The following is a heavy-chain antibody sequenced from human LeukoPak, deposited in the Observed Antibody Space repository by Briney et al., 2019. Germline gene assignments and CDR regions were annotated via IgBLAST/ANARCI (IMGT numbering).Heavy chain of an antibody. CDR2: IYYSGST. V-gene: IGHV4-31*03. Sequence: PSETLSLTCTVSGGSISSGGYYWSWFRQHPGKGLEWIGYIYYSGSTYYNPSLKSRVTISVDTSKNQFSLKLSSVTAADTAVYYCAREETTVSRYFGLWGRGTLVTVSS. CDR1: GGSISSGGYY. J-gene: IGHJ2*01. CDR3: AREETTVSRYFGL. D-gene: IGHD4-17*01.